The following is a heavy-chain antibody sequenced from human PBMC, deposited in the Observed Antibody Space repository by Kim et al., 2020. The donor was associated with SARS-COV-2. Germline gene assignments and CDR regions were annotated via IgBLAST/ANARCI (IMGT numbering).Heavy chain of an antibody. J-gene: IGHJ4*02. CDR3: ARDPYDSSGQFDF. CDR1: GFTFSSYW. V-gene: IGHV3-74*01. D-gene: IGHD3-22*01. CDR2: FDGDGTST. Sequence: GGSLRLSCAASGFTFSSYWMHWVRQVPGKGLVWISRFDGDGTSTNSADSVKGRFTTSRDNDKNTLSLQMSNLRAEDSAVYYCARDPYDSSGQFDFWGQG.